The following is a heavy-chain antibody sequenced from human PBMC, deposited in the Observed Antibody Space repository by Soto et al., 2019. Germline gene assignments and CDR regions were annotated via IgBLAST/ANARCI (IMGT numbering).Heavy chain of an antibody. V-gene: IGHV5-10-1*01. Sequence: KISCKGSGYSFTSYWISWVRQMPGKGLKWMGRIDPSDSYTNYSPSFQGHVTISADKSISTAYLQWSSLKASDTAMYYCATLNSIAAAGNYYYYGMDVWGQGTTVTVSS. CDR3: ATLNSIAAAGNYYYYGMDV. J-gene: IGHJ6*02. CDR2: IDPSDSYT. CDR1: GYSFTSYW. D-gene: IGHD6-13*01.